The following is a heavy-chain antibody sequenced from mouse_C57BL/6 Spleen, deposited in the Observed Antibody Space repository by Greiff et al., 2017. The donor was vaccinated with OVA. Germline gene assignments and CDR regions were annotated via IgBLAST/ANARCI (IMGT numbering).Heavy chain of an antibody. V-gene: IGHV10-1*01. CDR3: GREINYCDD. CDR1: GFSFNTYA. D-gene: IGHD2-4*01. CDR2: IRSKSNNYAT. J-gene: IGHJ2*01. Sequence: VQLMASCGGLVQPKGSLKLSCAASGFSFNTYAMNWFRHAPGTGLEWVARIRSKSNNYATYYADSVKDRFTISRDESESMLYLQMNNMKTEDTAMYDSGREINYCDDWGKGTTLTVSS.